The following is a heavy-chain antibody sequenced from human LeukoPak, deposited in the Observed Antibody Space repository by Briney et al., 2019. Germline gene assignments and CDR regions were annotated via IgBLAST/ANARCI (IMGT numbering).Heavy chain of an antibody. D-gene: IGHD2-21*02. V-gene: IGHV3-7*01. CDR1: GFTFSSYW. CDR3: ARRASYCGGDCYSGRYNWFDP. CDR2: IKQDGSEK. Sequence: GGSLRLSCAASGFTFSSYWMSWVRQAPGKGLEWVANIKQDGSEKYYVDSVKGRFTISRDNAKNSLYLQMNSPRAEDTAVYYCARRASYCGGDCYSGRYNWFDPWGQGTLVTVSS. J-gene: IGHJ5*02.